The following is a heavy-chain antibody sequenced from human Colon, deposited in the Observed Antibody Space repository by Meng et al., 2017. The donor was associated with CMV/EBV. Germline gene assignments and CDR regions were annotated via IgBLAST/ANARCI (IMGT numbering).Heavy chain of an antibody. V-gene: IGHV1-18*01. CDR3: AREKATVTTFMLLY. CDR2: ISTYNGNT. J-gene: IGHJ4*02. D-gene: IGHD4-17*01. CDR1: GYTFNSYP. Sequence: QVQLVQSGAAVKKPGASVKVSCTASGYTFNSYPISWVRQAPGQGLEWMGWISTYNGNTNYAQKFQGRLTLTTDTSTSTAYMELRGLRSDDTAVYYCAREKATVTTFMLLYWGLGTLVTVSS.